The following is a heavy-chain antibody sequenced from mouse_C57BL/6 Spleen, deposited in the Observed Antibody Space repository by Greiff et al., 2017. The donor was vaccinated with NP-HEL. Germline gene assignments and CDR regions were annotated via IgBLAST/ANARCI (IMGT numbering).Heavy chain of an antibody. CDR3: AILYGNYPSWFAY. CDR1: GYTFTSSW. CDR2: IHPSDSDT. J-gene: IGHJ3*01. Sequence: QVQLQQPGAELVKPGASVKVSCKASGYTFTSSWMHWVKQRPGQGLEWIGRIHPSDSDTNYNQKFKGKATLTVDKSSSTAYMQLSSLTSEDSAVYYCAILYGNYPSWFAYWGQGTLVTVSA. V-gene: IGHV1-74*01. D-gene: IGHD2-1*01.